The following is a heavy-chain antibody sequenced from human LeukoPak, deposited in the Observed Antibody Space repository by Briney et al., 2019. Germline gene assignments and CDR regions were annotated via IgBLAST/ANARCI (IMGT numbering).Heavy chain of an antibody. CDR2: ISGSGGST. CDR1: GFTFSSYA. V-gene: IGHV3-23*01. J-gene: IGHJ6*03. Sequence: GGSLRLSCAASGFTFSSYAMSWVRQAPGKGLEWVSAISGSGGSTYYADSVKGRFTISRDNSKNTLYLQMNSLRAEDTAVYYCAKGPGRGYDYYYYYRDVWGKGTTVTVSS. CDR3: AKGPGRGYDYYYYYRDV. D-gene: IGHD5-18*01.